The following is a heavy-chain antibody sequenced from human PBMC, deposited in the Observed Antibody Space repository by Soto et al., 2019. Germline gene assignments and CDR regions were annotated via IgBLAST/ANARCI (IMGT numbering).Heavy chain of an antibody. D-gene: IGHD6-13*01. CDR1: GGSISSYY. J-gene: IGHJ4*02. CDR3: ARLIWSSSWYYFDY. CDR2: IYYSGST. Sequence: SETLSLTCTVSGGSISSYYWSWIRQPPGKGLEWIGYIYYSGSTNYNPSLKSRVTISVDTSKNQFSLKLSSVTAADTAVYYCARLIWSSSWYYFDYWGQGTLVTVS. V-gene: IGHV4-59*01.